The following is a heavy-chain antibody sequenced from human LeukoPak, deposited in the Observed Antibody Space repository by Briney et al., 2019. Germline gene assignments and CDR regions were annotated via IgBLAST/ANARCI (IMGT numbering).Heavy chain of an antibody. V-gene: IGHV3-21*01. J-gene: IGHJ3*02. CDR3: ARAKSDRTLFDACDI. D-gene: IGHD1-14*01. CDR2: ISSSSIYI. CDR1: GFTFSSYS. Sequence: GGSLRLSCAASGFTFSSYSMNWVRQAPGKGLEWVSSISSSSIYIYDADSVKGRFTISRDNAKNSLYLQMNSLKAEDTAVYYCARAKSDRTLFDACDIWGQGTMVTVSS.